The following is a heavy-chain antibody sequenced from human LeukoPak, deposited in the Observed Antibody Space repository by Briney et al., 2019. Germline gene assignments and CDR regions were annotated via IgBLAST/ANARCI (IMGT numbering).Heavy chain of an antibody. CDR3: ARVPRGSSPWYFDY. D-gene: IGHD6-13*01. CDR1: GFTFSSYS. V-gene: IGHV3-21*01. CDR2: ISSSSSYI. J-gene: IGHJ4*02. Sequence: GGSLRLSCAASGFTFSSYSMNWVRQAPGKELEWVSSISSSSSYIYYADSVKGRFTISRDNAKNSLYLQMNSLRAEDTAVYYCARVPRGSSPWYFDYWGQGTLVTVSS.